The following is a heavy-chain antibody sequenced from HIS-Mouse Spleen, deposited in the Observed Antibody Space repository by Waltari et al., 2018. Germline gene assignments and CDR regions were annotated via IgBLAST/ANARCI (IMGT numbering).Heavy chain of an antibody. Sequence: QLQLQESVPGLVKPSETLSLTCTVSGRSISSSSYYWGWIRQPPGKGLEWIGSIYYSGSTYYNPSLKSRVTISVDTSKNQFSLKLSSVTAADTAVYYCAREIPYSSSWYDWYFDLWGRGTLVTVSS. D-gene: IGHD6-13*01. J-gene: IGHJ2*01. V-gene: IGHV4-39*07. CDR2: IYYSGST. CDR3: AREIPYSSSWYDWYFDL. CDR1: GRSISSSSYY.